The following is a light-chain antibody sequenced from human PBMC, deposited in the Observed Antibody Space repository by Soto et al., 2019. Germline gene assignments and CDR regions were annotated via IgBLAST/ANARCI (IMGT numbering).Light chain of an antibody. Sequence: QSVLTQPPSVSGAPGQTVTISCTGTSSNIGAGFDVHWYQQLPGAAPKLLIYANTDRPSGVPARFSGSKSVTSASLAITGLQPEDEAYYFCLSYDTSLRGVFGGGTKVTVL. V-gene: IGLV1-40*01. CDR1: SSNIGAGFD. CDR3: LSYDTSLRGV. CDR2: ANT. J-gene: IGLJ2*01.